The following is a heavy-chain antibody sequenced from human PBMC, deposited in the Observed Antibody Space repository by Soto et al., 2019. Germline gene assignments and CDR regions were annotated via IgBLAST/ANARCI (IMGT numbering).Heavy chain of an antibody. Sequence: EVQMLEPGGGLVQPGGSLRLSCAASGLPFSNYAMTWVRQAPGKGLEWVSGISGNTGHAYYAESVKDRFTISRDNSKNTLYRQMDSLRAEDTVVYYCAKVPSQYIWGSYLRYYDYWGQGTLVTVSS. J-gene: IGHJ4*02. CDR1: GLPFSNYA. CDR2: ISGNTGHA. CDR3: AKVPSQYIWGSYLRYYDY. D-gene: IGHD3-16*02. V-gene: IGHV3-23*01.